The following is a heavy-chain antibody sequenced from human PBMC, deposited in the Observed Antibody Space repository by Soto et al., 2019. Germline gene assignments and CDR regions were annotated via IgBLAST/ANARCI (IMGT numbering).Heavy chain of an antibody. J-gene: IGHJ6*02. CDR2: IWYDGSNK. CDR1: GFTFSSYG. Sequence: QVQLVESGGGVVQPGRSLRLSCAASGFTFSSYGMHWVRQAPGKGLEWVAVIWYDGSNKYYADSVKGRFTISRDNSKNTLYLQMNSLRAEDTAVYSCARDPPRIAARGDVCGQGTTVTVSS. D-gene: IGHD6-13*01. CDR3: ARDPPRIAARGDV. V-gene: IGHV3-33*01.